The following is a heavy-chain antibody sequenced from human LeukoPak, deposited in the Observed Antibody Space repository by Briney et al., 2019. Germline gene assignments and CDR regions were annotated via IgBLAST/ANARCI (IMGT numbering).Heavy chain of an antibody. V-gene: IGHV4-59*01. CDR2: IYYSGST. Sequence: TSETLSLTCTVSGGSISSYYWSWIRQPPGKGLEWIGYIYYSGSTNYNPSLKSRVTISVDTSKNQFSLKLSSVTAADTAVYYCAREDSSSWYYFDYWGQGTLVTVSS. J-gene: IGHJ4*02. CDR3: AREDSSSWYYFDY. D-gene: IGHD6-13*01. CDR1: GGSISSYY.